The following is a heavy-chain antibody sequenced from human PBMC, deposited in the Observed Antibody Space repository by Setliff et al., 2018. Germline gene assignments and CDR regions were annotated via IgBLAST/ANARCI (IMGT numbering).Heavy chain of an antibody. V-gene: IGHV1-69*05. D-gene: IGHD5-12*01. CDR2: IIPIFGTA. Sequence: SVKVSCKASGGAFSSYAISWVRQAPGQGLEWMGGIIPIFGTANYAQKFQGRVTITTDESTSTAYMELSSLRSEDTAVYYCARKARGGYEGSYYYYYGMDVWGQGTTVTVSS. CDR3: ARKARGGYEGSYYYYYGMDV. CDR1: GGAFSSYA. J-gene: IGHJ6*02.